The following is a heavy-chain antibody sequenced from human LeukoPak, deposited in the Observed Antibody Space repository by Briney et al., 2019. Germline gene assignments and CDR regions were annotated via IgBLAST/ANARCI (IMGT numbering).Heavy chain of an antibody. CDR3: ARDFSYGSGSYYYYYGMDV. CDR1: GFTFSSHG. Sequence: GRSLRLSCAASGFTFSSHGMHWVRQAPGKGLEWVAVIWYDGSNKYYADSVKGRFTISRDNSKNTLYLQMSSLRAEDTAVYYCARDFSYGSGSYYYYYGMDVWGKGTTVTVSS. J-gene: IGHJ6*04. V-gene: IGHV3-33*01. CDR2: IWYDGSNK. D-gene: IGHD3-10*01.